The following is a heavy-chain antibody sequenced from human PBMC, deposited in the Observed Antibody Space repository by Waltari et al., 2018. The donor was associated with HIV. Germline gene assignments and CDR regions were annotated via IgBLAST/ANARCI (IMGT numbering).Heavy chain of an antibody. CDR3: ARGGYYYDISGYYHY. V-gene: IGHV3-33*01. Sequence: QVQLVESGGGVVQPGRSLRLSCAASGFTFSNFAMHWVRQAPGKGVELVAFIWYDGENKYYADSVKGRFTISRDNSKNTLYLQMNSLRVEDTAVYYCARGGYYYDISGYYHYWGQGTLVTVSS. J-gene: IGHJ4*02. CDR1: GFTFSNFA. D-gene: IGHD3-22*01. CDR2: IWYDGENK.